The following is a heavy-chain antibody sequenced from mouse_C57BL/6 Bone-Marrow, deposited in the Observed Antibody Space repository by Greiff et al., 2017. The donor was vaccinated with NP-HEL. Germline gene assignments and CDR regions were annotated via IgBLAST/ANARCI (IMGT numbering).Heavy chain of an antibody. CDR2: LSYDGSN. CDR1: GYSITSGYY. CDR3: ARGNYGSPYYFDY. V-gene: IGHV3-6*01. D-gene: IGHD1-1*01. Sequence: VQLQQSGPGLVKPSQSLSLTCSVTGYSITSGYYWNWIRQFPGNKLEWMGYLSYDGSNNYNPSLKNRISITRDTSKNQFFLKLNSVTTEDTATYYCARGNYGSPYYFDYWGQGTTLTVSS. J-gene: IGHJ2*01.